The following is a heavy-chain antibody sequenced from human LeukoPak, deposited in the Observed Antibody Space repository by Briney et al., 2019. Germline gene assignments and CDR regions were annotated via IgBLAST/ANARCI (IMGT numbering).Heavy chain of an antibody. D-gene: IGHD2-15*01. J-gene: IGHJ5*02. CDR1: GGSISSYY. CDR2: IYYSGST. Sequence: SETLSLTCTVSGGSISSYYWSWIRQPPGKGLEWIGYIYYSGSTNYNPSLKSRVTISVDTSKNQFSLKLSSVTAADTAVYYCARDLGYCSGGSRYSGYNNWFDPWGQGTLVTVSS. V-gene: IGHV4-59*01. CDR3: ARDLGYCSGGSRYSGYNNWFDP.